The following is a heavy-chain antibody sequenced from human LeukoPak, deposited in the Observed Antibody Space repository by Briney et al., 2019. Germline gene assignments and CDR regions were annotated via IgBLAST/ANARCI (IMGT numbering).Heavy chain of an antibody. Sequence: GGSLRLSCAAFGFTFSSYAMSWVRQAPGKGLEWVSAISGSGGSTYCADSVKGRFTISRDNSKNTLYLQMNSLRAEDTAVYYCAKGVVVVPAAYWGQGTLVTVSS. V-gene: IGHV3-23*01. D-gene: IGHD2-2*01. CDR2: ISGSGGST. CDR1: GFTFSSYA. CDR3: AKGVVVVPAAY. J-gene: IGHJ4*02.